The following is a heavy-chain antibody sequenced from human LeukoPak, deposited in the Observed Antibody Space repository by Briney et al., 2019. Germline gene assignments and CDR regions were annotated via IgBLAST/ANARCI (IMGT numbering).Heavy chain of an antibody. J-gene: IGHJ5*02. CDR3: AKSMTSITMVRGVILVNWFDP. CDR1: GFTFDDYA. CDR2: ISWNSGSI. D-gene: IGHD3-10*01. V-gene: IGHV3-9*01. Sequence: GGSLRLSCAASGFTFDDYAMHWVRQAPGKGLEWVSGISWNSGSIGYADSVKGRFTISRGNAKNSLYLQMNSLRAEDTALYYCAKSMTSITMVRGVILVNWFDPWGQGTLVTVSS.